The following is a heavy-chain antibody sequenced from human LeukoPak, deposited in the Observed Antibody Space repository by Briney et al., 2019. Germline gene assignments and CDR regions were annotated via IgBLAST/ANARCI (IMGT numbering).Heavy chain of an antibody. J-gene: IGHJ5*02. CDR2: ISSNGGST. CDR3: ARDNSIGGRGWWFDP. Sequence: GGSLRLSCAASGFTFSSYAMHWVRQAPGKGLEYVSAISSNGGSTYYANSVKGRFTISRDNSKNTLYLQMGSLRAEDAAVYYCARDNSIGGRGWWFDPWGQGTLVTVSS. D-gene: IGHD4-23*01. CDR1: GFTFSSYA. V-gene: IGHV3-64*01.